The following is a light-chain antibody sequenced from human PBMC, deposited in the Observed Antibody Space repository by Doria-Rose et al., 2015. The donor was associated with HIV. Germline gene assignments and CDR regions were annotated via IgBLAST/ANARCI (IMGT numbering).Light chain of an antibody. CDR1: QSVSTD. CDR3: HQYNNWPT. V-gene: IGKV3-15*01. CDR2: GAS. Sequence: TQSPETLSVSPGESATLSCRASQSVSTDLAWYQHKPGQAPRLLIWGASTRATGIPARFSGSRSGTEFTLTISSLQSEDFAIYFCHQYNNWPTFGQGTRLDIK. J-gene: IGKJ5*01.